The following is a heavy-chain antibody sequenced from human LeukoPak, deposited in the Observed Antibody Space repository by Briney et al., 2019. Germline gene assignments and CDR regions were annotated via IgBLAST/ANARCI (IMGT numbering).Heavy chain of an antibody. CDR1: GFTFSSHG. D-gene: IGHD3-9*01. J-gene: IGHJ3*02. CDR3: ARDGDYDILTGYLNGDAFDI. Sequence: GGSLRLSCAASGFTFSSHGMHWVRQAPGKGLEWVAFIRYDGSNKYYADSVKGRFTISRDNSKNSLYLQMNSLRAEDTAVYYCARDGDYDILTGYLNGDAFDIWGQGAMVTVSS. CDR2: IRYDGSNK. V-gene: IGHV3-30*02.